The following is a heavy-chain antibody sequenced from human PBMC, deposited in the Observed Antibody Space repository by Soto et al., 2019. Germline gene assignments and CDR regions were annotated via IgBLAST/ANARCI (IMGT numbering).Heavy chain of an antibody. CDR1: VFTFSSYA. V-gene: IGHV3-23*01. CDR3: AKTLNDYGLYYFDY. D-gene: IGHD4-17*01. J-gene: IGHJ4*02. Sequence: GGSLRLSCAASVFTFSSYAMSWVRQAPGKGLEWVSAISGSGGSTYYADSVKGRFTISRDNSKNTLYLQMNSLRAEDTAVYYCAKTLNDYGLYYFDYWGQGTLVTVSS. CDR2: ISGSGGST.